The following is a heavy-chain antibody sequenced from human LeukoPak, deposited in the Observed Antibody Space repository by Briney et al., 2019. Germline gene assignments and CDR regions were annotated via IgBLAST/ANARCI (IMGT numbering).Heavy chain of an antibody. V-gene: IGHV4-59*01. Sequence: SETLSLTCTVSGGSISTYYWNWIRQPPGKGLEWIGYIYHSGSTNYNPSLQSRVTISVDTSKNQFSLNLNSVTAADTTVYYCARRPGDCSGGSCHFDYWGQGTLVTVSS. CDR3: ARRPGDCSGGSCHFDY. D-gene: IGHD2-15*01. CDR2: IYHSGST. CDR1: GGSISTYY. J-gene: IGHJ4*02.